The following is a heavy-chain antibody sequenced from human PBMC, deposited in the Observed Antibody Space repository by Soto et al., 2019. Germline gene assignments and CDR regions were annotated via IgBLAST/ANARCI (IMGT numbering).Heavy chain of an antibody. J-gene: IGHJ1*01. V-gene: IGHV3-21*01. Sequence: GGSLRLSCAASGFTFSSYSMNWVRQAPGKGLEWVSSISSSSSYIYYADSVKGRFTISRDNAKNSLYLQMNSLRAEDTAVYYCARDSGIAAIRTEYFQHWGQGTLVTVSS. CDR1: GFTFSSYS. CDR2: ISSSSSYI. CDR3: ARDSGIAAIRTEYFQH. D-gene: IGHD6-13*01.